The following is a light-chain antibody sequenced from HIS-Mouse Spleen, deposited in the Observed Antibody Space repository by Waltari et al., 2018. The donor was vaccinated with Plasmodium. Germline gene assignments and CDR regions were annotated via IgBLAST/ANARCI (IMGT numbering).Light chain of an antibody. CDR3: QAWDSSTAV. Sequence: SYELTQPPSVSVCPGQTASITCSGAKLGDTYACWYQQKPGQSPVLVIYQDSKRPSGIPERFSGSNSGNTATLTISGTQAMDEADYYCQAWDSSTAVFGGGTKLTVL. V-gene: IGLV3-1*01. CDR1: KLGDTY. J-gene: IGLJ3*02. CDR2: QDS.